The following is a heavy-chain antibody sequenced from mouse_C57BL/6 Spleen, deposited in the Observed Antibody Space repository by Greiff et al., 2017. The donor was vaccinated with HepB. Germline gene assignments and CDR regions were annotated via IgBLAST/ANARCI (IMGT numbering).Heavy chain of an antibody. Sequence: QVQLQQSGPELVKPGASVKISCKASGYAFSSSWMNWVKQRPGKGLEWIGRIYPGDGDTNYNGKFKGKATLTADKSSSTAYMQLSSLTSEDSAVYFWARSTGTRAYYAMDYWGQGTSVTVSS. J-gene: IGHJ4*01. CDR2: IYPGDGDT. D-gene: IGHD4-1*01. CDR3: ARSTGTRAYYAMDY. V-gene: IGHV1-82*01. CDR1: GYAFSSSW.